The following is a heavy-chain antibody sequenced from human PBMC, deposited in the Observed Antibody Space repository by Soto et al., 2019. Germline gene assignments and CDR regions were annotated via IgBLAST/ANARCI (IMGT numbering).Heavy chain of an antibody. CDR1: GGSISSYY. J-gene: IGHJ4*02. CDR3: ARDLLAQGYFDY. V-gene: IGHV4-59*01. D-gene: IGHD3-3*02. Sequence: SETLSLTCTASGGSISSYYWSWIRQPPGKGLEWIGYIYYSGSTNYNPSLKSRVTISVDTSKNQFSLKLSSVTAADTAVYYCARDLLAQGYFDYWGQGTLVTVSS. CDR2: IYYSGST.